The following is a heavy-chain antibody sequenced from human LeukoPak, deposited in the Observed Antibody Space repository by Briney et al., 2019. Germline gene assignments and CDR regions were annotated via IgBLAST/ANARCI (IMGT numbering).Heavy chain of an antibody. CDR1: GGSINISNYY. J-gene: IGHJ4*02. CDR3: ARQLTEHFYY. Sequence: PSETLSLTCTVSGGSINISNYYWDWIRQPPGKGLEWIGAIYFSGSTYYNPSLKSRVTISVDTSENQFSLKLSSVTAADTATYFCARQLTEHFYYWGQGTLVTVSS. V-gene: IGHV4-39*01. CDR2: IYFSGST.